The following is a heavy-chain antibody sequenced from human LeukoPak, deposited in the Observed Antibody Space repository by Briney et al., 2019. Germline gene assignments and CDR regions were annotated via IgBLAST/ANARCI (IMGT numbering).Heavy chain of an antibody. V-gene: IGHV1-69*06. Sequence: SVKVSCKASGGTFNSYAISWVRQAPGQGLEWMGGIIPIFGTTNYARKFRGRVTLTADKSTRTAYMELSSLRSEDTAVYYCARARLSSGWYSTADYYYYMDVWGKGTTVTVSS. CDR2: IIPIFGTT. J-gene: IGHJ6*03. CDR1: GGTFNSYA. CDR3: ARARLSSGWYSTADYYYYMDV. D-gene: IGHD6-19*01.